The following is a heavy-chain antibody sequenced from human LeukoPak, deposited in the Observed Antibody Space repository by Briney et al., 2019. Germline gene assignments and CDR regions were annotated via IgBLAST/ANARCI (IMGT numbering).Heavy chain of an antibody. CDR3: VRDGIRDIPGVITIRYDY. Sequence: GGSLRLSCSASAFTFSLYWMTWVRQAPGKGLEWVATINEVGSDKDYVDSVRGRFTISRDNAENSLYLQMNSLTAEDTALYYCVRDGIRDIPGVITIRYDYWGQGTLVTVSS. V-gene: IGHV3-7*05. D-gene: IGHD3-10*01. J-gene: IGHJ4*02. CDR2: INEVGSDK. CDR1: AFTFSLYW.